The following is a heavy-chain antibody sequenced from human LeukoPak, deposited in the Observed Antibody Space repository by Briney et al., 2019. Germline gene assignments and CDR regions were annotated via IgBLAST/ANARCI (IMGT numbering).Heavy chain of an antibody. CDR3: ARQGYSGHSLGAADY. V-gene: IGHV1-2*02. J-gene: IGHJ4*02. Sequence: ASVKVSCKASGYTFTGYYMHWVRQAPGQGLEWMGWINPNSGGTNYAQKFQGRVTMTTDTSTSTAHMELRSLRSDDTAVYYCARQGYSGHSLGAADYWGQGTLVTVSS. CDR1: GYTFTGYY. D-gene: IGHD4-23*01. CDR2: INPNSGGT.